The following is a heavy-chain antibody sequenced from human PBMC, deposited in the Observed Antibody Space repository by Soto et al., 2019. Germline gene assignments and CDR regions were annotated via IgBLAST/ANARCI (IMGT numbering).Heavy chain of an antibody. J-gene: IGHJ6*02. D-gene: IGHD5-18*01. Sequence: GGSLRLSCTVSGFSVTNSYINWVRQAPGKGLEWVSILYSSGTTYYADSVRGRFTVARDDSKNTLFRHMNSLRADDTAVYYCARDWSKFSYNYPYYYAMDAWGQGTTVTVSS. V-gene: IGHV3-53*01. CDR2: LYSSGTT. CDR3: ARDWSKFSYNYPYYYAMDA. CDR1: GFSVTNSY.